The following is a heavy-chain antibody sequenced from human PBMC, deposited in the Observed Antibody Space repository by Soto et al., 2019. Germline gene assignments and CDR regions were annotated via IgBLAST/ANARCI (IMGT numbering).Heavy chain of an antibody. V-gene: IGHV1-69*01. CDR1: GGTFSSYI. J-gene: IGHJ6*02. D-gene: IGHD1-26*01. CDR2: IIPIFGRA. Sequence: QVQLVQSGAEVRKPGSSVKVSCKASGGTFSSYIISWVRQAPGQGLEWMGGIIPIFGRANYAQRFQGRVTITADESTSKAYMELSSLRSEDTAVYYCARVVVGTTSDYYYGMDVWGQGTTVTVSS. CDR3: ARVVVGTTSDYYYGMDV.